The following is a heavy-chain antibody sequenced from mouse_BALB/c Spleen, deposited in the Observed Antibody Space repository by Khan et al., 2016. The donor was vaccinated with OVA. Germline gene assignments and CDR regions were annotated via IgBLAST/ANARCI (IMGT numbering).Heavy chain of an antibody. Sequence: QVQLKESGPGLVAPSQSLSITCSVSGFSLITYGVHWVRQSPGKGLKWLGIIWAGGSTNYNSALMSRLSISKDNSKSQVFLKMNSLQTDDPAMYYCARETAYYVDYEAMDYWGQGTSVTVSS. CDR2: IWAGGST. CDR3: ARETAYYVDYEAMDY. V-gene: IGHV2-9*02. J-gene: IGHJ4*01. D-gene: IGHD2-13*01. CDR1: GFSLITYG.